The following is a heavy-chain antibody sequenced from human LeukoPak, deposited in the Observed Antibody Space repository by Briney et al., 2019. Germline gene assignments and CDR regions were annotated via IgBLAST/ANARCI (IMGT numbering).Heavy chain of an antibody. D-gene: IGHD6-6*01. V-gene: IGHV1-18*01. CDR2: ISAYNGNT. J-gene: IGHJ6*03. CDR3: AREYSSSLYYYYYMDV. Sequence: GASVKVSCKASGYTFTSYGISWVRQAPGQGLEWMGWISAYNGNTNYAQKLQGRVTMTTDTSTSTAYMELRSLRSDDTAVYYCAREYSSSLYYYYYMDVWGKGPRSPSP. CDR1: GYTFTSYG.